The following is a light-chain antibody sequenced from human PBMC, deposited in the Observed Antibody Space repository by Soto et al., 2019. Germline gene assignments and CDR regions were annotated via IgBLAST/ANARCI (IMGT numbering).Light chain of an antibody. Sequence: ESVLTQSPATLSLSPGERATLSCRASPSVSNSLAWYQHKPGQAPRLLIYDAFNRATGVPTMFSGSGSGPDFTLTISSLEPEDFAVYYCQQRNRWPPVTFGGGTKVDIK. J-gene: IGKJ4*01. CDR3: QQRNRWPPVT. CDR1: PSVSNS. CDR2: DAF. V-gene: IGKV3-11*01.